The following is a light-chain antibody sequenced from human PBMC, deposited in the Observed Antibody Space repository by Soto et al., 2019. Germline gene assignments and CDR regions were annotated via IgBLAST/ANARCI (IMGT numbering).Light chain of an antibody. V-gene: IGKV3-20*01. CDR1: QSVSNNY. CDR3: QQYGSSGT. J-gene: IGKJ1*01. Sequence: IVLTHSPGTLALSQGERARLSCRASQSVSNNYLAWYQQKPGQAPRLLIYGASNRATGIPDRFSGSGSGTDFTLTISRLEPEDFAVYYCQQYGSSGTFGQGTKVDIK. CDR2: GAS.